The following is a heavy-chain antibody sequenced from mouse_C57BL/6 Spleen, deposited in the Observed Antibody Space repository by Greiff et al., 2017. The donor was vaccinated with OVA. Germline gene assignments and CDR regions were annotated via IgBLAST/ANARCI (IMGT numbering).Heavy chain of an antibody. J-gene: IGHJ1*03. V-gene: IGHV3-6*01. Sequence: EVKLVESGPGLVKPSQSLSLTCSVTGYSITSGYYWNWIRQFPGNKLEWMGYISYDGSNNYNPSLKNRISITRDTSKNQFFLKLNSVTTKDTATYYCARGSLSYWYFDVWGTGTTVTVSS. CDR2: ISYDGSN. CDR3: ARGSLSYWYFDV. CDR1: GYSITSGYY. D-gene: IGHD6-1*01.